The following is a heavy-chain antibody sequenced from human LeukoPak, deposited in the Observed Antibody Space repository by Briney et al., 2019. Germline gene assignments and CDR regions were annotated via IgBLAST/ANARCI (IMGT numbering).Heavy chain of an antibody. CDR3: ARQGQISAFDV. CDR1: GGSISSSSYY. Sequence: SETLSLTCTVSGGSISSSSYYWGWIRQPPGKGLEWIGGIYYSGSTYYNPSLKSRVTISVDTSKNQFSLKLSSVTAADTAVYYCARQGQISAFDVWGHGNLVIVSS. D-gene: IGHD3-10*01. J-gene: IGHJ4*01. CDR2: IYYSGST. V-gene: IGHV4-39*07.